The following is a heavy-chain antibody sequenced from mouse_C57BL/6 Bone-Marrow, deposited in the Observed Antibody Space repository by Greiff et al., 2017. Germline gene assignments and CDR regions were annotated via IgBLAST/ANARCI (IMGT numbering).Heavy chain of an antibody. CDR2: INYDGSST. Sequence: EVKLMESEGGLVQPGSSMKLSCTASGFTFSDYYMAWVRQVPEKGLEWVANINYDGSSTYYLDSLKSRFIISRDNAKNILYLQMSSLKSEDTATYYCARAFITTRFCFDYWGQGTTLTVSS. D-gene: IGHD1-1*01. CDR3: ARAFITTRFCFDY. J-gene: IGHJ2*01. V-gene: IGHV5-16*01. CDR1: GFTFSDYY.